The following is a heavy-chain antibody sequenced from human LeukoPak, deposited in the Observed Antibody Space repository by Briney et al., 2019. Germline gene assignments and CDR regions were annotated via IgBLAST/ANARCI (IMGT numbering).Heavy chain of an antibody. D-gene: IGHD6-13*01. Sequence: SETLPLTCTVSGGSISSYYWSWIRQPPGKGLEWIGYIYYSGSTNYNPSLKSRVTISVDTSKNQFSLKLSSVTAADTAVYYCARCHGSSSCDYWGQGTLVTVSS. V-gene: IGHV4-59*12. J-gene: IGHJ4*02. CDR1: GGSISSYY. CDR2: IYYSGST. CDR3: ARCHGSSSCDY.